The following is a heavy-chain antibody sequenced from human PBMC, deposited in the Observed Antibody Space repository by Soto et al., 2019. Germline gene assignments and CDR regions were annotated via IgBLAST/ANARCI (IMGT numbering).Heavy chain of an antibody. CDR2: VSGSGGST. CDR3: AKAHTFRFYYFTGGDY. CDR1: GFNFRLYP. D-gene: IGHD3-22*01. Sequence: EVQLLESGGGLVQPGGSLRLSCGASGFNFRLYPMAWVRQAPGKGLEWVSSVSGSGGSTFYADSVKGRVTISRDNSKNTLYLQMDTLRAGDSAVYYCAKAHTFRFYYFTGGDYWGQGTLVTVSS. J-gene: IGHJ4*02. V-gene: IGHV3-23*01.